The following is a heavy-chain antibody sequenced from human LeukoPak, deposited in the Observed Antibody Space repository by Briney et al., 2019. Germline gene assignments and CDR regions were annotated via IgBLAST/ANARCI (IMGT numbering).Heavy chain of an antibody. V-gene: IGHV3-30*03. CDR1: GFTLSSYA. D-gene: IGHD6-25*01. CDR3: ATGVAAGLFDN. CDR2: ISYDGSNK. J-gene: IGHJ4*02. Sequence: GGSLRLSCAASGFTLSSYAMSWVRQAPGKGLEWVAVISYDGSNKYYAETAKGRFTITRDNSKNTLYLQMNSLRAEDTAVYYCATGVAAGLFDNWGQGTLVTVSS.